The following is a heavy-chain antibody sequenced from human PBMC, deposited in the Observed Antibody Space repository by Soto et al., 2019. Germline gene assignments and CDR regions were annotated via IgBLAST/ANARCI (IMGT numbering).Heavy chain of an antibody. J-gene: IGHJ4*02. CDR2: ISYDGSNK. CDR3: AKDGNYYGSGSVFDY. Sequence: GGSLRLSCAASGFTFSSYGMHWVRQAPGKGLEWVAVISYDGSNKYYADSVKGRFTISRDNSKNTLYLQMNSLRAEDTAVYYCAKDGNYYGSGSVFDYWGQGTLVTVSS. D-gene: IGHD3-10*01. V-gene: IGHV3-30*18. CDR1: GFTFSSYG.